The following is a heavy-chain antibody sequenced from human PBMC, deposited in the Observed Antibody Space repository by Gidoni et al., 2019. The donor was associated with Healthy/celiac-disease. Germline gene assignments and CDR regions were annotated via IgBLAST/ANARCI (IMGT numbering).Heavy chain of an antibody. CDR3: ARGEQGLVHAFDI. D-gene: IGHD6-19*01. V-gene: IGHV4-4*02. J-gene: IGHJ3*02. CDR1: GCPISSSNW. Sequence: QVQLQESGPGLVTPAGTLSLPCAVSGCPISSSNWWSWARQPPGKGLEWIGEIYHSGSTNYNPSLKSRVTISVDKSKNQCSLKLSSVTAADTAVYYCARGEQGLVHAFDIWGQGTMVTVSS. CDR2: IYHSGST.